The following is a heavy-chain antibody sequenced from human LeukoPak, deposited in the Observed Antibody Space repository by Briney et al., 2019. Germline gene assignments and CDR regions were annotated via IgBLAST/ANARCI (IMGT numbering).Heavy chain of an antibody. V-gene: IGHV3-48*04. J-gene: IGHJ4*02. Sequence: GGSLRLSCAASGFTFSSYSMNWVRQAPGKGLEWVSYISSSSSTIYYADSVKGRFTISRDNAKNSLYLQMNSLRAEDTAVYYCAKDRGYSYGISEYWGQGTLVTVSS. CDR2: ISSSSSTI. D-gene: IGHD5-18*01. CDR1: GFTFSSYS. CDR3: AKDRGYSYGISEY.